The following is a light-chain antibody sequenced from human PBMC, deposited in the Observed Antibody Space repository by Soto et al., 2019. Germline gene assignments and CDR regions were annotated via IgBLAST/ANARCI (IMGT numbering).Light chain of an antibody. CDR2: GNS. Sequence: QSVLTQPPSVSGAPGQRVTITCTVSSSNIGAGYDVHWYQQLPGTAPKLLIYGNSNRPSGVPDRFSGSKSGTSASLAITGLQAEDEADYCCQSYDSSLSGYVFGTGTKVTVL. CDR1: SSNIGAGYD. J-gene: IGLJ1*01. CDR3: QSYDSSLSGYV. V-gene: IGLV1-40*01.